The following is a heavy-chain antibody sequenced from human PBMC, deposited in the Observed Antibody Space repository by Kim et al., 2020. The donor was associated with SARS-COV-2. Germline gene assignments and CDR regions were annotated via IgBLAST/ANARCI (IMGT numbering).Heavy chain of an antibody. D-gene: IGHD5-18*01. CDR1: GFTFSSYG. CDR2: ISYDGSNK. V-gene: IGHV3-30*18. J-gene: IGHJ4*02. CDR3: AKPYSSRQRREYYFDY. Sequence: GGSLRLSCAASGFTFSSYGMHWVRQAPGKGLEWVAVISYDGSNKYYADSVKGRFTISRDNSKNTLYLQMNSLRAEDTAVYYCAKPYSSRQRREYYFDYWGQGTLVTVSS.